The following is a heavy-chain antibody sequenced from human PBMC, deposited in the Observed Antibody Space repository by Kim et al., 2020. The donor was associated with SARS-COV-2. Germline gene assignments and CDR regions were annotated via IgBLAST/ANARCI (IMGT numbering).Heavy chain of an antibody. V-gene: IGHV3-23*01. CDR2: IGNPDKDS. Sequence: GGSLRLSCAGAEFTFSETAMSWVRQAPGKGPEWVSSIGNPDKDSYYADSVMGRFTISRDNSINTLYLQMNSLRAEDTAIYFCAKDATPRNSVWDYFDPWGQGTLVTVSS. D-gene: IGHD3-16*01. J-gene: IGHJ5*02. CDR1: EFTFSETA. CDR3: AKDATPRNSVWDYFDP.